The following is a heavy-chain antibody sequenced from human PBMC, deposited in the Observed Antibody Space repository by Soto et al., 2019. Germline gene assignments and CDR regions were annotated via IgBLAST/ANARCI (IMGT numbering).Heavy chain of an antibody. CDR3: ASNGVVVAAGEAFDI. D-gene: IGHD2-15*01. V-gene: IGHV1-46*01. CDR2: INPSGGST. CDR1: GYTFTSYY. Sequence: QVQLVQSGAEVKKPGASVKVSCKASGYTFTSYYMHWVRQAPGQGLEWMGIINPSGGSTSYAQKFQGRVTMTRDTSTSTVYMELSSLRSEDTAVYYCASNGVVVAAGEAFDIWGQGTMVTVSS. J-gene: IGHJ3*02.